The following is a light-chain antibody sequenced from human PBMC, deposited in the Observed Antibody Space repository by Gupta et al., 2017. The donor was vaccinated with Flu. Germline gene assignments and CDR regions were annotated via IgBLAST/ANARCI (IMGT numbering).Light chain of an antibody. CDR3: QSADNGMRGSRV. CDR2: ANN. Sequence: HSVLTQPPSVSGAPGQRVTISCTGSSSNIGAGYDVHWYQQLPGTAPKLPIYANNNRPSGVPDRFSGDNSGASASPVITGLQHGDEAEYYCQSADNGMRGSRVFGGGTKLTVL. CDR1: SSNIGAGYD. J-gene: IGLJ3*02. V-gene: IGLV1-40*01.